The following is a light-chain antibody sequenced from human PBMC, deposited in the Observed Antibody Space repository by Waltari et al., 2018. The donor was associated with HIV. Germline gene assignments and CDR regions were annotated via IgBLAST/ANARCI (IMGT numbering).Light chain of an antibody. CDR3: QQRSNWPKT. V-gene: IGKV3-11*01. CDR2: DAS. Sequence: EIVLTQSPATLSLSPGERATLSCRASQSVSSYLAWYQRKPGQAPRLLIYDASNRATGIPARFSGSGSGTDFTLTSSSLEPEDFAVYYCQQRSNWPKTFGQGTKLEIK. J-gene: IGKJ2*01. CDR1: QSVSSY.